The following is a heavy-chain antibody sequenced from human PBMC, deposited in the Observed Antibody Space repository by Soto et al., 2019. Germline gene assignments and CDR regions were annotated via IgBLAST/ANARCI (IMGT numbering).Heavy chain of an antibody. CDR3: ARGSVAAAGRYNWFDP. CDR1: GYTFTSYG. D-gene: IGHD6-13*01. Sequence: ASVKVSCKASGYTFTSYGISWVRQAPGQGLEWMGWISAYNGNTNYAQKLQGRVTMTTDTSTSTAYMELRSLRSDDTDVYYCARGSVAAAGRYNWFDPWGQGTLVTVSS. J-gene: IGHJ5*02. CDR2: ISAYNGNT. V-gene: IGHV1-18*01.